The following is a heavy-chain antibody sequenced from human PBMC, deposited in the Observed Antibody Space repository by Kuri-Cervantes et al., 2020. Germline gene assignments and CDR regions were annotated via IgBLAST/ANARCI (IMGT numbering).Heavy chain of an antibody. CDR3: ARGRWIQLWARKYYFDY. J-gene: IGHJ4*02. CDR2: ISSNGGST. V-gene: IGHV3-64*01. Sequence: GESLKISCAASGFTFSSYSMHWVRQAPGKGLEYVSAISSNGGSTYYANSVKGRFTISRDNSKNTLYLQMGSLRAEDMAVYYCARGRWIQLWARKYYFDYWGQGTLVTVS. D-gene: IGHD5-18*01. CDR1: GFTFSSYS.